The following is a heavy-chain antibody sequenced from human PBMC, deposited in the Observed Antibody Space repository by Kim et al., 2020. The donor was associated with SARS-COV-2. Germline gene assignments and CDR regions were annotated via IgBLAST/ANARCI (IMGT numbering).Heavy chain of an antibody. J-gene: IGHJ5*02. Sequence: SETLSLTCAVYGGSFSGYYWSWIRQPPGKGLEWIGEINHSGSTNYNPSLKSRVTISVDTSKNQFSLKLSSVTAADTAVYYCARARIAAAGTKFRWFDPWGQGTLVTVSS. V-gene: IGHV4-34*01. D-gene: IGHD6-13*01. CDR2: INHSGST. CDR1: GGSFSGYY. CDR3: ARARIAAAGTKFRWFDP.